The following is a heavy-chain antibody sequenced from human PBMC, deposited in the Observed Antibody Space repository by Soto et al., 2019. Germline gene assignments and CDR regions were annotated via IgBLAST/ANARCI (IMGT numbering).Heavy chain of an antibody. Sequence: QVQLVESGGGAVQPGESLRLSCVASGFDFTYYAMHWVRQAPGKGLESVAVMSSDGSKIHHTDSVKGRFTISRDNSKNTLHTEMNSLRKEDTAVYFCAKEEGVGGTLGLFDYWGQGTLVSVSS. D-gene: IGHD1-26*01. V-gene: IGHV3-30*18. J-gene: IGHJ4*02. CDR1: GFDFTYYA. CDR2: MSSDGSKI. CDR3: AKEEGVGGTLGLFDY.